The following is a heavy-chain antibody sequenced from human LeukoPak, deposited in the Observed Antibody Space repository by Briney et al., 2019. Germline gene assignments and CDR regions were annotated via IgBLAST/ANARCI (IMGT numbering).Heavy chain of an antibody. CDR3: ARHLASGNYPNNYFDY. J-gene: IGHJ4*02. D-gene: IGHD3-10*01. Sequence: PSETLSLTCGVSGGSVSSTNWWTWIRQPPGKGLEWIGEVHLDGRTNFNPSLKSRLTMSVDLSENHVSLKLTSVTAADTAVYYCARHLASGNYPNNYFDYWGQGTLVTVSS. CDR2: VHLDGRT. V-gene: IGHV4-4*02. CDR1: GGSVSSTNW.